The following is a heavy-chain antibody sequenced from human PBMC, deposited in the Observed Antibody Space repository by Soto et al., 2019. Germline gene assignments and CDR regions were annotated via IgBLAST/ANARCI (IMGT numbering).Heavy chain of an antibody. Sequence: SETLSLTCTVSGGSISSYYWSWIRQPPGKGLEWIGYIYYSGSTNYNPSLKSRVTISVDTSKNQFSLKLSSVTAADTAVYYCASYSAYRGALDYWGQGTLVTVSS. CDR2: IYYSGST. D-gene: IGHD2-15*01. CDR3: ASYSAYRGALDY. CDR1: GGSISSYY. J-gene: IGHJ4*02. V-gene: IGHV4-59*01.